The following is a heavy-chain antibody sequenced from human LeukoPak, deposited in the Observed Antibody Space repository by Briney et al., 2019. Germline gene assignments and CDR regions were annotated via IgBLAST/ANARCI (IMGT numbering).Heavy chain of an antibody. CDR3: ARDKPFGGLGSHFDY. Sequence: GGSLTLSCAASGFAFNTYSMNWVRQAPGKGLEWISYISSINSGEYYADSVKGRFSISRDNAKNSLSLQMNSLRVEDTAIYFCARDKPFGGLGSHFDYWGQGILVTVSS. J-gene: IGHJ4*02. CDR1: GFAFNTYS. D-gene: IGHD3-10*01. CDR2: ISSINSGE. V-gene: IGHV3-48*01.